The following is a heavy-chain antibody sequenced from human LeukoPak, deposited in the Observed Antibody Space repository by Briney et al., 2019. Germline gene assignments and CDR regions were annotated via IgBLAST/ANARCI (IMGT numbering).Heavy chain of an antibody. CDR2: INHSGST. CDR1: GGSFSGYY. D-gene: IGHD6-25*01. Sequence: SETLSLTCAVYGGSFSGYYWSWIRQPPGKGLEWTGEINHSGSTNYNPSLKSRVTISVDTSKNQFSLKLSSVTAADTAVYYCARHVGGPNSSGYFDYWGQGTLVTVSS. J-gene: IGHJ4*02. V-gene: IGHV4-34*01. CDR3: ARHVGGPNSSGYFDY.